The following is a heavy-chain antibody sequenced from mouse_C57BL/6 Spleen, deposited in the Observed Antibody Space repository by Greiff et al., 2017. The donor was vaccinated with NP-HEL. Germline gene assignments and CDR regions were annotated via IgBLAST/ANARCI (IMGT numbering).Heavy chain of an antibody. CDR2: IDPEDGDT. CDR1: GFNIKDYY. V-gene: IGHV14-1*01. Sequence: EVQLQQSGAELVRPGASVKLSCTASGFNIKDYYMHWVKQRPEQGLEWIGRIDPEDGDTEYAPKFQGKATMTADTSSNTAYLQLSSLTSEDTAVYYCTTGATVVAPGFAYWGQGTLVTVSA. J-gene: IGHJ3*01. D-gene: IGHD1-1*01. CDR3: TTGATVVAPGFAY.